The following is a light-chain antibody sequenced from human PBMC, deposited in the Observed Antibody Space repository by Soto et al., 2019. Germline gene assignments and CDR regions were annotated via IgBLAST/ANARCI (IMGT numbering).Light chain of an antibody. Sequence: AIQMTQSPTSLSASVGESVTITCRASQGIRNDLGWYQQKPGKAPKLLIYAASSLQSGVPSRFSGSGSGTDFTLTISSLQPEDFATYYCLQDYTYPFTFGPVTKVDI. CDR1: QGIRND. CDR2: AAS. V-gene: IGKV1-6*01. J-gene: IGKJ3*01. CDR3: LQDYTYPFT.